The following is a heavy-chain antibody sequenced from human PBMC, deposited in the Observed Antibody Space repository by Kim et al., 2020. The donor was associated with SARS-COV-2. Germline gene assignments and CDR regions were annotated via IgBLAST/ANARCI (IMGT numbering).Heavy chain of an antibody. CDR3: ARNFGLATLIGVV. D-gene: IGHD3-10*01. CDR1: GFTFSPFA. Sequence: GGSLRLSCAASGFTFSPFAMHWVRQAPGKGLEWVAVIRPDESTKYYAEPVKDRFSVSRDTSKNTLYLQMNSLRAEDTAIYYSARNFGLATLIGVVWGVGT. J-gene: IGHJ3*01. V-gene: IGHV3-33*01. CDR2: IRPDESTK.